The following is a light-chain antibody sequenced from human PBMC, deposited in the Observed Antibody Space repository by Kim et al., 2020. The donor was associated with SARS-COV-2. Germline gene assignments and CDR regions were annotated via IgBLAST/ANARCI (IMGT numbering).Light chain of an antibody. CDR1: QGIRSD. J-gene: IGKJ1*01. V-gene: IGKV1-6*01. Sequence: ASVGDRVTITCRASQGIRSDLGWYQQKPGKAPKLLIYAASSLQSGVPSRFSGSGSGTDFTLTISSLQPEDFATYYCLQDYNYPRTFGQGTKVDIK. CDR2: AAS. CDR3: LQDYNYPRT.